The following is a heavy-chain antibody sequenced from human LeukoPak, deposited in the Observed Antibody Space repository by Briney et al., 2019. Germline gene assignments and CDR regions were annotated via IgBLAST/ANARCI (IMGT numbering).Heavy chain of an antibody. D-gene: IGHD5-18*01. CDR2: IYNSGTT. V-gene: IGHV4-59*08. Sequence: SETLSLTCTVSGGSISRDFWTWIRQPPGKGLEWIGYIYNSGTTNYNPSLKSRVTMSVDTSKNQFSLKLSSVTAADTAVYFCARTPERRGYSYGVDAFDIWGQGAMVTVSS. CDR3: ARTPERRGYSYGVDAFDI. J-gene: IGHJ3*02. CDR1: GGSISRDF.